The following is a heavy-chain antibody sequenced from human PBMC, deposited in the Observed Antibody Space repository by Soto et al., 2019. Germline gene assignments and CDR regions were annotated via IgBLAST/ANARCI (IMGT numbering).Heavy chain of an antibody. J-gene: IGHJ4*02. Sequence: GSLRLSCTASGFSVNDNYMAWVRQAPGKSPEWVAVIFTRGTAHYADSVTGRFTFSRDNSKRTLNLQLNNLRAEDTAVYYCTKRWGYYFESWGQGTLVTVSS. CDR3: TKRWGYYFES. D-gene: IGHD3-22*01. V-gene: IGHV3-53*01. CDR1: GFSVNDNY. CDR2: IFTRGTA.